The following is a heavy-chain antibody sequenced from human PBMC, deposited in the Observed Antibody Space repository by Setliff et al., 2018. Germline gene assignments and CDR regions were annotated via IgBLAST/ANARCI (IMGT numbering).Heavy chain of an antibody. V-gene: IGHV4-39*01. D-gene: IGHD1-7*01. J-gene: IGHJ4*02. CDR3: ARTGTYRYFDS. Sequence: SETLSLTCTVSGATINSGSNYWGWIRQPPGKGLEWIGRIHYRGTTYSNASLASRLTLSVDTSKNQFSLKPTSVTASDTAVYYCARTGTYRYFDSWGQGTRVTVSS. CDR2: IHYRGTT. CDR1: GATINSGSNY.